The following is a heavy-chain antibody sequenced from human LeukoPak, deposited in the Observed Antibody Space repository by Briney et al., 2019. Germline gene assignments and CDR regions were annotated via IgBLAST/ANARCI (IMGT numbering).Heavy chain of an antibody. CDR3: ARDQYCSSTSCLGLYYYYYMDV. D-gene: IGHD2-2*01. V-gene: IGHV3-21*01. Sequence: GGSLRLSCAASGFTFSSYSMNWVRKAPGKGLEWVSSISSSSSYIYYADSMKGRFTISRDNAKNSLYLQMNSLRAEDTAVYYCARDQYCSSTSCLGLYYYYYMDVWGKGTTVTVSS. J-gene: IGHJ6*03. CDR2: ISSSSSYI. CDR1: GFTFSSYS.